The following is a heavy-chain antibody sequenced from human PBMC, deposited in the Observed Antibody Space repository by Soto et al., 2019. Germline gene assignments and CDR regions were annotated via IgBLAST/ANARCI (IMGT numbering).Heavy chain of an antibody. CDR1: GFTFSSYA. CDR2: ISGSGGST. J-gene: IGHJ4*02. D-gene: IGHD3-9*01. CDR3: AKTYDILTGPLDY. V-gene: IGHV3-23*01. Sequence: GGSLRLSCAASGFTFSSYAMSWVRQAPGKGLEWVSAISGSGGSTYYADSVKGRFTISRDNSKNTLYLQMNSLRAEDTAVYYGAKTYDILTGPLDYWGQGTLVTVSS.